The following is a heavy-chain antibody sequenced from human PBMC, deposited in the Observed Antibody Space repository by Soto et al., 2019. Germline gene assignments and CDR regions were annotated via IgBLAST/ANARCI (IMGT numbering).Heavy chain of an antibody. D-gene: IGHD2-21*02. J-gene: IGHJ6*02. Sequence: QVQLVQSGAEVKKPGSSVKVSCKASGGTFSSYAISWVRQAPGQGLEWMGGLIPIFGTANYAQKVQGRGTITADESTSTAYKELSSLSSEDTAVYYCARQGDHGGDCCYDMDVWGQGTTVTVSS. CDR1: GGTFSSYA. V-gene: IGHV1-69*12. CDR3: ARQGDHGGDCCYDMDV. CDR2: LIPIFGTA.